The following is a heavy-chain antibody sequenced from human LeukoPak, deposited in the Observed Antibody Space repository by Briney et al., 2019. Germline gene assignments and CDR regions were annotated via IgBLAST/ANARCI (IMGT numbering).Heavy chain of an antibody. CDR3: AKTGYSSGWYRRGYYFDY. D-gene: IGHD6-19*01. CDR1: GFTFSSYA. CDR2: ISGSGGST. J-gene: IGHJ4*02. V-gene: IGHV3-23*01. Sequence: PGGSLRLSCAASGFTFSSYAMSWVRQAPGKGLEWVSAISGSGGSTYYADSVKGRFTISRDNSKNTLYLQMNSLRAEDTAVYYCAKTGYSSGWYRRGYYFDYWGQRTLVTVSS.